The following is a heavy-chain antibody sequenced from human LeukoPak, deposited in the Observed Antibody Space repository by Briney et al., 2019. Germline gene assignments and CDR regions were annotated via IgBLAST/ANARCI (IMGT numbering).Heavy chain of an antibody. V-gene: IGHV4-39*01. CDR1: GGSISTSNYY. J-gene: IGHJ3*01. D-gene: IGHD3-22*01. CDR2: IFYSGST. CDR3: ARHDSSGPYNAFDV. Sequence: SETLSLTCTVSGGSISTSNYYWGWIRQPPGKGLEWTGNIFYSGSTYYNPSLKSRVTISADTSKNQFSLKLSSVTAADTAEYYCARHDSSGPYNAFDVWGQGTMVTVSS.